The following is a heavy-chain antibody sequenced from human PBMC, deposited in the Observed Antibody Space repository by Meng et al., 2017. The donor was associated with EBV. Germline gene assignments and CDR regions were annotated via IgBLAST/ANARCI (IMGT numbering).Heavy chain of an antibody. Sequence: LVAGGGLGLRGGSLRLSCAASGFTFSSYAMSWVRQAPGKGLEWVSAISGSGGSTYYADSVKGRFTISRDNSKNTLYLQMNSLRAEDTAVYYCAKLRGTLSTDYFDYWGQGTLVTVSS. D-gene: IGHD3-16*01. CDR3: AKLRGTLSTDYFDY. CDR2: ISGSGGST. J-gene: IGHJ4*02. V-gene: IGHV3-23*01. CDR1: GFTFSSYA.